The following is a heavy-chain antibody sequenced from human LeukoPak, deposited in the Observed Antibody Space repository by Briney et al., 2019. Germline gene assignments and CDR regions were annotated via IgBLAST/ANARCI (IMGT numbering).Heavy chain of an antibody. CDR1: GYTFTGYY. V-gene: IGHV1-2*02. CDR2: INPNSGGT. CDR3: ARGGKRGILTRYKNYYYYGMDV. D-gene: IGHD3-9*01. Sequence: ASVKVSCKASGYTFTGYYMHWVRQAPGQGLEWMGWINPNSGGTNYAQKFQGRVTMTRDTSISTAYMELSRLRSDDTAVYYCARGGKRGILTRYKNYYYYGMDVWGQGTTVTVSS. J-gene: IGHJ6*02.